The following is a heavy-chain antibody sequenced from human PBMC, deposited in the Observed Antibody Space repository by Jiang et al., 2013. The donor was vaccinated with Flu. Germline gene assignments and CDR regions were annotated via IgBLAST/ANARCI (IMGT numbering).Heavy chain of an antibody. Sequence: TCTVSGGSISSSSYYWGWIRQPPGKGLEWIGSIYYSGSTYYNPSLKSRVTISVDTSKNQFSLKLSSVTAADTAVYYCARHIAARHRYYYYGMDVWGQGTTVTVSS. CDR2: IYYSGST. D-gene: IGHD6-6*01. J-gene: IGHJ6*02. CDR3: ARHIAARHRYYYYGMDV. V-gene: IGHV4-39*01. CDR1: GGSISSSSYY.